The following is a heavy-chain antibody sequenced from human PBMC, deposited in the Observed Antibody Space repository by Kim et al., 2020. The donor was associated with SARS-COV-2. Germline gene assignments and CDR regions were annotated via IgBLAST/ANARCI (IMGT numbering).Heavy chain of an antibody. V-gene: IGHV3-21*01. J-gene: IGHJ6*02. Sequence: GGSLRLSCAASGFTFSSYSMNWVRQAPGKGLEWVSSISSSSSYIYYADSVKGRFTISRDNAKNSLYLQMNSLRAEDTAVYYCARRYFDWSPAGYYYYGMDVWGQGTTVTVSS. CDR3: ARRYFDWSPAGYYYYGMDV. D-gene: IGHD3-9*01. CDR1: GFTFSSYS. CDR2: ISSSSSYI.